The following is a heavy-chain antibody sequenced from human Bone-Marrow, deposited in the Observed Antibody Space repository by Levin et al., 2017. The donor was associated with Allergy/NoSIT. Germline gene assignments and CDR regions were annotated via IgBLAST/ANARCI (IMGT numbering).Heavy chain of an antibody. CDR1: GFTFREYY. V-gene: IGHV3-11*01. J-gene: IGHJ6*02. D-gene: IGHD3-22*01. Sequence: GGSLRLSCGASGFTFREYYMSWIRQAPGKGLEWVAYIGDSDTTIYYADSVKGRFTISRDNAKDSLYLQMRSLRAEDTAVYYCATAPTMMDYFYNGVDVWGQGTTVTVSS. CDR3: ATAPTMMDYFYNGVDV. CDR2: IGDSDTTI.